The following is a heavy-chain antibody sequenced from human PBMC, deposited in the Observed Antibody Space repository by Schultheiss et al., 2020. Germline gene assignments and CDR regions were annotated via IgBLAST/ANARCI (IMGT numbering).Heavy chain of an antibody. CDR3: ARDRRYPDGKRWFDP. J-gene: IGHJ5*02. Sequence: SETLSLTCTVSGGSISSSSYYWGWIRQPPGKGLEWIGSIYYSGSTYYNPSLKSRVTISVDTSKNQFSLKLSSVTAADTAVYYCARDRRYPDGKRWFDPWGQGTLVTVSS. V-gene: IGHV4-39*07. CDR2: IYYSGST. D-gene: IGHD1-14*01. CDR1: GGSISSSSYY.